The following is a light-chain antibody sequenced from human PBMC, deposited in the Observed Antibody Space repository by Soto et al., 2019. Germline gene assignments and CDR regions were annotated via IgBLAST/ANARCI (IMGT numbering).Light chain of an antibody. CDR1: NIGTKS. CDR3: QVWDIGGDDVV. CDR2: DAA. V-gene: IGLV3-21*02. J-gene: IGLJ2*01. Sequence: SYELTQPPSVSVAPRQTASITCGGNNIGTKSVHWYQQKPGQVPVLVLYDAADRPSGIPERFSGSNSGNTATLTISGVEAGDEADYYCQVWDIGGDDVVFGGGTKLTVL.